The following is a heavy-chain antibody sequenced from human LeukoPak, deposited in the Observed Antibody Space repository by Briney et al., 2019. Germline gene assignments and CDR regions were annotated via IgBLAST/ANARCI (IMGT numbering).Heavy chain of an antibody. V-gene: IGHV4-34*01. J-gene: IGHJ4*02. CDR2: INHSGST. Sequence: SETLSLTCAVYGGSFSGYYWSWIRQPPGKGLEWIGEINHSGSTYYNPSLKSRVTISVDRSKNQFSLKLSSVTAADTAVYYCARGDDSSGYYPMAFDYWGQGTLVTVSS. CDR1: GGSFSGYY. CDR3: ARGDDSSGYYPMAFDY. D-gene: IGHD3-22*01.